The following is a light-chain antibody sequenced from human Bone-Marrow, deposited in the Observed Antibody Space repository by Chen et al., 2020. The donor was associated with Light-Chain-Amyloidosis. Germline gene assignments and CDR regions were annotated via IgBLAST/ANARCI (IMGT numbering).Light chain of an antibody. CDR2: DDS. Sequence: SSVLTQPSSVSVAPGQTATIACGGNNIGSTSCHWYQQPPGQAPLLVVYDDSDRPSGIPERLSGSNSGNTATLTISRVEAGDEADYYCQVWDRSSDRPVFGGGTKLTVL. CDR1: NIGSTS. V-gene: IGLV3-21*02. CDR3: QVWDRSSDRPV. J-gene: IGLJ3*02.